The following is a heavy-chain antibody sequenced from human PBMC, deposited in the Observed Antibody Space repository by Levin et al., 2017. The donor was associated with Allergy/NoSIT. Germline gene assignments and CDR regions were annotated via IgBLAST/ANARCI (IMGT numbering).Heavy chain of an antibody. CDR1: GFTVSSNY. Sequence: GGSLRLSCAASGFTVSSNYMSWVRQAPGKGLEWVSVIFSGGSTYYADSVKGRFTISRDNSKNTLYLQMNSLRAEDTAVYYCARARVTRTKWSEYWGQGTLVTVSS. D-gene: IGHD4-17*01. J-gene: IGHJ4*02. CDR3: ARARVTRTKWSEY. CDR2: IFSGGST. V-gene: IGHV3-66*01.